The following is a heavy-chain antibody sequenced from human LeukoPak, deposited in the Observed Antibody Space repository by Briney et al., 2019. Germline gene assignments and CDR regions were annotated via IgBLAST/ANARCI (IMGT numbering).Heavy chain of an antibody. D-gene: IGHD1-26*01. J-gene: IGHJ4*02. Sequence: GASVKVSCKASGYTFTGYYIHWVRQAPGQGLEWMGWINPNSGGTNYAQKFQGRVTMTRDTSISTTYMDLSRLRSDDTAVYYCARYVGLTTEFDYWGQGTLVTVSS. CDR1: GYTFTGYY. CDR2: INPNSGGT. CDR3: ARYVGLTTEFDY. V-gene: IGHV1-2*02.